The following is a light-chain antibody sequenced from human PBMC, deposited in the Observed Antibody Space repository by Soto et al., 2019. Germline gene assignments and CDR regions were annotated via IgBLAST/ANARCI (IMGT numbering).Light chain of an antibody. V-gene: IGKV3-15*01. J-gene: IGKJ1*01. Sequence: ILMTQSLATLSVSPGERATLSCRASQSVSSNLAWYQQTPGQPPRLLIYDASTRATGIPARFSGSGSGTEFTLTISSLQSEDFAVYYCQQYNNWPTWTFGQGTKVEIK. CDR3: QQYNNWPTWT. CDR2: DAS. CDR1: QSVSSN.